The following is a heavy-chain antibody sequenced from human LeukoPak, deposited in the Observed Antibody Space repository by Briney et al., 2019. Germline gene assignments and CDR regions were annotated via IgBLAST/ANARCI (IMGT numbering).Heavy chain of an antibody. CDR3: ARRGDGGRSFDY. CDR1: GFTFSTYW. D-gene: IGHD4-23*01. V-gene: IGHV3-74*01. CDR2: INTDGSNT. Sequence: PGGSLRLSCAASGFTFSTYWMHWVRQAPGKGLVWISRINTDGSNTNYADSVKGRFTISRDNAENTLYLQVNSLRAEDTAVYYCARRGDGGRSFDYWGQGTLVTVSS. J-gene: IGHJ4*02.